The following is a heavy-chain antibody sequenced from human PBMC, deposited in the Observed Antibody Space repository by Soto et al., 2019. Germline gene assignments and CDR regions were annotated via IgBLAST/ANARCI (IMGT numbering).Heavy chain of an antibody. Sequence: QLQLQESGPGLVKPSETLSLTCTVSGDSVTISDYYLGWIRQPPGKGLEWIGGIHYSGSTSYNPSLKSRVTISGDTSKTQFSLKLTSVTAADAPVYYCAAHVSGGYYAVYGGQGTLVTVSA. CDR2: IHYSGST. CDR1: GDSVTISDYY. V-gene: IGHV4-39*01. J-gene: IGHJ4*02. D-gene: IGHD3-22*01. CDR3: AAHVSGGYYAVY.